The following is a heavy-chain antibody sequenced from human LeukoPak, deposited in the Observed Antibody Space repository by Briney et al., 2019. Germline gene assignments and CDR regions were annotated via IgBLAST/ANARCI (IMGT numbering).Heavy chain of an antibody. CDR3: ARGGGLDV. V-gene: IGHV3-11*01. CDR1: GFTFSDYY. J-gene: IGHJ6*02. CDR2: ISESGDII. Sequence: GGSLRLSCAASGFTFSDYYMSWIRQPPGQGLEWISYISESGDIIFYADSVKGRFTISRDNAKNSLYLQMSNLRAEDTAVYFCARGGGLDVWGQGATVTVSS. D-gene: IGHD3-16*01.